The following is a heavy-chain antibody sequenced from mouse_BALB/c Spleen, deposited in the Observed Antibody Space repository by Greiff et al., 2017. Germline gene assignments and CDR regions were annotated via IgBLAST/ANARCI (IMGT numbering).Heavy chain of an antibody. J-gene: IGHJ3*01. V-gene: IGHV1-20*02. CDR2: INPYNGDT. D-gene: IGHD6-1*01. CDR1: GYSFTGYF. Sequence: VQLQQSGPELVKPGASVKISCKASGYSFTGYFMNWVMQSHGKSLEWIGRINPYNGDTFYNQKFKGKATLTVDKSSSTAHMELRSLASEDSAVYYCARDSHGGPWFAYWGQGTLVTVSA. CDR3: ARDSHGGPWFAY.